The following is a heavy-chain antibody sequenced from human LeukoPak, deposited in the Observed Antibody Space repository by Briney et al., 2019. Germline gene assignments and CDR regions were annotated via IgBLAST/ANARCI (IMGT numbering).Heavy chain of an antibody. V-gene: IGHV3-21*01. CDR2: ISSSSSYI. D-gene: IGHD4-17*01. Sequence: PGGSLRLSCAASGFTFSSYSMNWVRQAPGKGLEWVSSISSSSSYIYYADSVKGRFTISRDNAKNSLYLQMNSLRAEDTAVYYCARSFGDSYYYYGMDVWGQGTTVTASS. CDR3: ARSFGDSYYYYGMDV. J-gene: IGHJ6*02. CDR1: GFTFSSYS.